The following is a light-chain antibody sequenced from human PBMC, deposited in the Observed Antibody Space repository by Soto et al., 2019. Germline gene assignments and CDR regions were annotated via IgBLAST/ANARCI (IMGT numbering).Light chain of an antibody. Sequence: DIQMTQSPSSVSASVGDRVTITCRTSQGISSWLAWYQQKPGKAPKLLIYAASSLQSGLPSRFSGSEDGTAFSRTSSSLQPEDFATYYFQQANSFPFTFGPGTKVDIK. CDR2: AAS. V-gene: IGKV1-12*01. CDR3: QQANSFPFT. CDR1: QGISSW. J-gene: IGKJ3*01.